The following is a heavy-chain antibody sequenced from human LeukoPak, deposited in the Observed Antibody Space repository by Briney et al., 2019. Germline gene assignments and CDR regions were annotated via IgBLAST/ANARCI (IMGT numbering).Heavy chain of an antibody. Sequence: GGSLRLSCAASGFTFSSYDMHWVRQATGKGLEWVSAIGTAGDTYYPGSVKGRFTISRENAKNSLYLQMNSLRAGDTAVYYCAREGGRGWFDPWGQGTLVTVSS. CDR2: IGTAGDT. CDR3: AREGGRGWFDP. J-gene: IGHJ5*02. D-gene: IGHD3-10*01. CDR1: GFTFSSYD. V-gene: IGHV3-13*01.